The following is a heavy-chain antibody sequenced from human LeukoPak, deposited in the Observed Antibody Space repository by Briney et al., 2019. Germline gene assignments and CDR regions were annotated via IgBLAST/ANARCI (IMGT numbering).Heavy chain of an antibody. Sequence: GGSLRLSCRSSGFTFSSYEMNRVRQAPGKGLERVSYIGTSGSTTYYADSVKGRFTISRDNAKNSLYLQMNSLRAEDTAVYYCTRTFKFWGQGTLVTVSS. CDR3: TRTFKF. V-gene: IGHV3-48*03. CDR2: IGTSGSTT. J-gene: IGHJ4*02. CDR1: GFTFSSYE.